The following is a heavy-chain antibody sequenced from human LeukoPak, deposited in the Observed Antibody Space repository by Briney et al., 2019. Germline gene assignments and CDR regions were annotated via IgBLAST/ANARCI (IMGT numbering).Heavy chain of an antibody. D-gene: IGHD1-26*01. V-gene: IGHV1-2*02. J-gene: IGHJ4*02. CDR2: INPNSCGT. CDR1: GYTFTGYY. CDR3: ASHRSSGRKAYDEY. Sequence: ASVKVSCKASGYTFTGYYMHWVRQAPGQGRERRGGINPNSCGTNYAQTFPVRVTMTRHTSISTAYMELSRLRSDDTAVYYCASHRSSGRKAYDEYWGQGTLVTVSS.